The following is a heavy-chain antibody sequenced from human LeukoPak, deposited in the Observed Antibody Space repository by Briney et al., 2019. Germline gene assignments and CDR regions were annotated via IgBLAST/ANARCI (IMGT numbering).Heavy chain of an antibody. V-gene: IGHV3-53*01. Sequence: GGSLRLSCVVSGFTVSSHYMSWFRQAPGKGLEWVSVLYSGGTTYYADPVKGRFTISRGDSKNTLYLQMNSLRAEDTAVYYCARGSYGSGNYHGFDSWGQGTLVTVSS. D-gene: IGHD3-10*01. CDR2: LYSGGTT. J-gene: IGHJ4*02. CDR1: GFTVSSHY. CDR3: ARGSYGSGNYHGFDS.